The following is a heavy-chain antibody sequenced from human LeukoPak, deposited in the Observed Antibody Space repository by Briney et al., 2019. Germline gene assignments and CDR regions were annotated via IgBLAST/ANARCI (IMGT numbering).Heavy chain of an antibody. V-gene: IGHV3-23*01. CDR3: AKDEAYYYDSSGYQNNYFDY. CDR2: ISGSGGST. J-gene: IGHJ4*02. CDR1: GFTFSSYA. D-gene: IGHD3-22*01. Sequence: GGSLRLSCAASGFTFSSYAMSWVRQAPGKGLEWVSAISGSGGSTYYADSVKGRFTISRDNSKNTLYLQVNSLRAEDTAVYYCAKDEAYYYDSSGYQNNYFDYWGQGTLVTVSS.